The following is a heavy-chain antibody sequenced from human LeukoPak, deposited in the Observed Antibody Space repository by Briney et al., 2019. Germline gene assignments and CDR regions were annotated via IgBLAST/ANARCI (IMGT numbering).Heavy chain of an antibody. D-gene: IGHD3-10*01. Sequence: ETLSLTCTVSGGSFSSYYWSWIRQPAGKGLEWIGRIYTSGSTNYNPSLKSRVTISVDTSKNQFSLKLSSVTAADTAVYYCARVVTMVRGVIILTKYFDYWGQGTLVTVSS. V-gene: IGHV4-4*07. CDR3: ARVVTMVRGVIILTKYFDY. CDR1: GGSFSSYY. CDR2: IYTSGST. J-gene: IGHJ4*02.